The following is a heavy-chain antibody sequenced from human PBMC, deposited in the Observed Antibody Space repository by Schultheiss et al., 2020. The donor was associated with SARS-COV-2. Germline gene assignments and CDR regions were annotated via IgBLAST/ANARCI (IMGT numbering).Heavy chain of an antibody. V-gene: IGHV7-4-1*02. CDR2: INTNTGNP. CDR1: GYTFTSYA. J-gene: IGHJ6*02. Sequence: ASVKVSCKASGYTFTSYAMNWVRQAPGQGLEWMGWINTNTGNPTYAQGFTGRFVFSLDTSVSTAYLQISSLKAEDTAVYYCARDTGYCSGGSCYSRLVYYGMDVWGQGTTVTVSS. CDR3: ARDTGYCSGGSCYSRLVYYGMDV. D-gene: IGHD2-15*01.